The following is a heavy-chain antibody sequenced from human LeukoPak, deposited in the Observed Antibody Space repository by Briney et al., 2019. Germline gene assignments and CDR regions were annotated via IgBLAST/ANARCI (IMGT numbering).Heavy chain of an antibody. D-gene: IGHD6-19*01. CDR3: ARDRATVAGKNWFDP. CDR2: ISSSSSYI. Sequence: GGSLRLSCAASGFTFSSYTMNWVRQAPGKGVEWVSSISSSSSYIYHADSVKGRFTTSRDNAKNSLYLQMNSLRAEDTAVYYCARDRATVAGKNWFDPWGQGTLVTVSS. J-gene: IGHJ5*02. V-gene: IGHV3-21*01. CDR1: GFTFSSYT.